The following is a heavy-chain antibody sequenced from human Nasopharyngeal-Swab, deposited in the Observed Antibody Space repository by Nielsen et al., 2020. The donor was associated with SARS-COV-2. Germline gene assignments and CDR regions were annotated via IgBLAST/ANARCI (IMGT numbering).Heavy chain of an antibody. CDR3: ARVSLRVAAGTPDY. J-gene: IGHJ4*02. CDR2: IYYSGST. D-gene: IGHD6-13*01. V-gene: IGHV4-31*03. Sequence: SETLSLTCTVSGGSISSGGYYLSWIRQHPGKGLEWIGYIYYSGSTYYNPSLKSRVTISVDTSKNQFSLKLSSVTAADTAVYYCARVSLRVAAGTPDYWGQGTLVTVSS. CDR1: GGSISSGGYY.